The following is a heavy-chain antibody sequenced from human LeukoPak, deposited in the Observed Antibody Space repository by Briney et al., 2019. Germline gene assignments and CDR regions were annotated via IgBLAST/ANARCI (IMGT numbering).Heavy chain of an antibody. D-gene: IGHD7-27*01. V-gene: IGHV3-7*01. CDR3: AKDWNWGLENY. CDR1: GFSFSSYA. CDR2: IKQDGREK. J-gene: IGHJ4*02. Sequence: GGSLRLSCAASGFSFSSYAMHWVRQAPGKGLEWVANIKQDGREKYYVDSVRGRFIISRDNAKNSLYLQMNSLRVEDTAVYYCAKDWNWGLENYWGQGTLVTVSS.